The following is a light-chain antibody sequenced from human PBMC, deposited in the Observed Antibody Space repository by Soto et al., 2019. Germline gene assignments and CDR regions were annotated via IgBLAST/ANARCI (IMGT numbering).Light chain of an antibody. CDR1: QSIRKC. V-gene: IGKV1-39*01. CDR3: QQSFSSPWT. J-gene: IGKJ1*01. Sequence: DKQMTQSPSALSASVGDRVTITCRASQSIRKCLNWYQHKPGKAPLLLTFAASNLQSGVPSRFSGSGSGTDFTLTINILRPEDFATYYCQQSFSSPWTFGQGAKVDIK. CDR2: AAS.